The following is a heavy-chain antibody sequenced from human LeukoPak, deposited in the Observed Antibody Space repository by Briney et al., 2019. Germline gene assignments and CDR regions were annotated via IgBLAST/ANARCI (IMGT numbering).Heavy chain of an antibody. D-gene: IGHD6-13*01. J-gene: IGHJ5*02. CDR3: ARHASGGYSSSFRFDP. Sequence: PSETLSLTCAVYGGSFSGYYWSWIRQPPGKGLEWIGEINHSGSTNYNPSLKSRVTISVVTSKNQFSLKLSSVTAADTAVYYCARHASGGYSSSFRFDPWGQGTLVTVSS. V-gene: IGHV4-34*01. CDR2: INHSGST. CDR1: GGSFSGYY.